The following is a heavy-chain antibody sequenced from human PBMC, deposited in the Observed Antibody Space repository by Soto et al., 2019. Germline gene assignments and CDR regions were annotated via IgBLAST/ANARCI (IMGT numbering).Heavy chain of an antibody. J-gene: IGHJ4*02. V-gene: IGHV3-23*01. CDR3: ANLFMGRGVITDY. CDR1: GFTFSSYA. Sequence: GGSLRLSCAASGFTFSSYAMSWVRQAPGKGLEWVSAISGSGGSTYYADSVKGRFTISRDNSKNTLYLQMNSLRSEDTAVYYCANLFMGRGVITDYWGQGTLVTVSS. D-gene: IGHD3-10*01. CDR2: ISGSGGST.